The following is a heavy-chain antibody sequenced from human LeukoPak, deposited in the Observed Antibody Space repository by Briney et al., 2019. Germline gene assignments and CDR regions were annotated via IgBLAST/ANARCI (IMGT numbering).Heavy chain of an antibody. V-gene: IGHV4-59*08. CDR3: ARHSSSWQHYYYYGMDV. Sequence: SETLSLTCTVSGGSISSYYWSWIRQPQGKGLEWIGYIYYSGSTNYNPSLKSRVTISVDTSKNQFSLKLSSVTAADTAVYYCARHSSSWQHYYYYGMDVWGQGTTVTVSS. D-gene: IGHD6-13*01. CDR2: IYYSGST. J-gene: IGHJ6*02. CDR1: GGSISSYY.